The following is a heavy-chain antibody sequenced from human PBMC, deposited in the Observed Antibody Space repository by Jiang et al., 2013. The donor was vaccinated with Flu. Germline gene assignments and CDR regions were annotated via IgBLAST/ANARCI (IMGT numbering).Heavy chain of an antibody. CDR2: VYYRSRWYV. D-gene: IGHD4-11*01. J-gene: IGHJ6*02. CDR3: VRDSITERLSEHHDYCNMDV. V-gene: IGHV6-1*01. CDR1: GDSVSRNTAA. Sequence: QTLSLTCAISGDSVSRNTAAWNWIRQSPSRGLEWLGKVYYRSRWYVDYAVSVKGRLIIDFDTSKNQFSLQLSSVTPEDTAVYFCVRDSITERLSEHHDYCNMDVWGQGAAVTVS.